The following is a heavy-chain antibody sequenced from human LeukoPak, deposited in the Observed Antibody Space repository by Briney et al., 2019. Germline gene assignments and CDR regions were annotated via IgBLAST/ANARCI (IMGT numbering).Heavy chain of an antibody. Sequence: SQTLSLTCTVSGVSMNYYFWNWIRQPAGEGLQWIGRIHSSGTTNHNPSLNSRVTISVDTSKNQFSLKLSSVAAADTAVYYCVRGPYGSGISNWFDPWGQGTQVIVSS. CDR2: IHSSGTT. CDR3: VRGPYGSGISNWFDP. J-gene: IGHJ5*02. D-gene: IGHD3-10*01. V-gene: IGHV4-4*07. CDR1: GVSMNYYF.